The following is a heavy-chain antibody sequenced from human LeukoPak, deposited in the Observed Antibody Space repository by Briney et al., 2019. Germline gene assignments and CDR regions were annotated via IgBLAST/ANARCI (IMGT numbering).Heavy chain of an antibody. CDR3: AKNRATGLAFYDY. V-gene: IGHV3-23*01. CDR1: GFTFNSYA. CDR2: ISAGAGYI. D-gene: IGHD5-24*01. J-gene: IGHJ4*02. Sequence: GGSLRLSCAASGFTFNSYAMTWVRQAPGKGLEWVSAISAGAGYIYYADSVKGRFTSSRDSSKSTLYLQMSNLRAEDTAVYFCAKNRATGLAFYDYWGQGTQVTVSS.